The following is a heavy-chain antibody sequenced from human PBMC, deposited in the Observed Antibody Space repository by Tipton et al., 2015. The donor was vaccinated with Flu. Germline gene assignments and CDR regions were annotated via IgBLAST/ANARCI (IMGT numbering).Heavy chain of an antibody. V-gene: IGHV3-48*03. Sequence: AASGFTFSSYEMNWVRQAPGKGLEWVSHISNSASTIYYADSVKGRFTISRDNAKNSLYLQMNSLRADDTAVYYCARRYCSSTSCLLDYWGQGTLVTVPS. D-gene: IGHD2-2*01. J-gene: IGHJ4*02. CDR2: ISNSASTI. CDR3: ARRYCSSTSCLLDY. CDR1: GFTFSSYE.